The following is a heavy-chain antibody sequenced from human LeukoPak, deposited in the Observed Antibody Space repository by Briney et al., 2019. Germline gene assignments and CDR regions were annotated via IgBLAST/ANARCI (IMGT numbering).Heavy chain of an antibody. Sequence: SETLSLTCTVSSGSISTSNYYWGWVRQPPGKALEWIGNIFYSGSTYYSPSLKSRVTISLDTSRNQFSLKLNSVTAADTAVYYCARDRGYDILTGYFYYMDVWGKGTTVTISS. CDR2: IFYSGST. V-gene: IGHV4-39*07. CDR3: ARDRGYDILTGYFYYMDV. J-gene: IGHJ6*03. D-gene: IGHD3-9*01. CDR1: SGSISTSNYY.